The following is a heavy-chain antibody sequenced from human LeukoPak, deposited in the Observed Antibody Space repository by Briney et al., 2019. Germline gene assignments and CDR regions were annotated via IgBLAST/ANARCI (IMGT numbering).Heavy chain of an antibody. D-gene: IGHD3-22*01. CDR3: ARVHSSGYSMERAFDI. V-gene: IGHV3-53*01. CDR2: IYSGGST. CDR1: GFTFSSTY. Sequence: GGSLRFSGAAPGFTFSSTYMSWAGQAQGKGLEWVSVIYSGGSTYYADSVKGRFTISRDNSRNTLYLQMNSLRAEDTAVYYCARVHSSGYSMERAFDIWGQGTMVTVSS. J-gene: IGHJ3*02.